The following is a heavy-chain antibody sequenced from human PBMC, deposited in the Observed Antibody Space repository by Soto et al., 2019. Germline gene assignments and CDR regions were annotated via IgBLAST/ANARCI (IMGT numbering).Heavy chain of an antibody. CDR1: GGTFSSSA. Sequence: QVQLVQSGAEVKKPGSSVKVSCKASGGTFSSSAFSWVRQAPGQGLEWMGGIMPIFRTPDYAQKLQGRVTITADESTSTAYMELSSLTXXXXXXXXXXXXXXXXXXXXXYXYIMDVWGQGTTVTVXS. V-gene: IGHV1-69*12. J-gene: IGHJ6*02. CDR2: IMPIFRTP. CDR3: XXXXXXXXXXXXYXYIMDV.